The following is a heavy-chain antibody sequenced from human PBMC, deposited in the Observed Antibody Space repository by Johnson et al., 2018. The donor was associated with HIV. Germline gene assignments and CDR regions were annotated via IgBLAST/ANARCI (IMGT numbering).Heavy chain of an antibody. CDR1: GFTFDDYA. J-gene: IGHJ3*02. Sequence: ELQLLESGGGLVQPGRSLRLSCAASGFTFDDYAMHWVRQAPGKGLEWVSGISWNSGSIDYVDSVKGRFTISRDNAKNSLYLQMNSLGAEDTALYYCAKTYSSGWYDAFDIWGQGTMVTVSS. CDR3: AKTYSSGWYDAFDI. D-gene: IGHD6-19*01. CDR2: ISWNSGSI. V-gene: IGHV3-9*01.